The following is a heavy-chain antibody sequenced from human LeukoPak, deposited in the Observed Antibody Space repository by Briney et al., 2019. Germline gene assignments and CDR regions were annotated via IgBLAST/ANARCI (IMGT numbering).Heavy chain of an antibody. V-gene: IGHV4-59*01. CDR2: IYYSGST. CDR3: ARDLDGAFYFDY. D-gene: IGHD3-10*01. Sequence: SETLSLTCTVSGGSISSYYWSWVRQPPGKGLEWIGYIYYSGSTNYNPSLKSRVTISVDTSKNQFSLKRSSVTAADTAVYYCARDLDGAFYFDYWGQGTLVTVSS. J-gene: IGHJ4*02. CDR1: GGSISSYY.